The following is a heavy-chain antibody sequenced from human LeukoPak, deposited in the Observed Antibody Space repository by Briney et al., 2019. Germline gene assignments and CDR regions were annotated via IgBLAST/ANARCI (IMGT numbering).Heavy chain of an antibody. Sequence: GGSLRLSCVASGFIDSSNYMNWVRQAPGKGLEWISILYSGGTAFYADSVKGRFTISRDNSKNTLYLQMNSLRADDTAMYYCARGRQCDYWGQGTLVTVSS. CDR2: LYSGGTA. V-gene: IGHV3-53*01. D-gene: IGHD4-11*01. J-gene: IGHJ4*02. CDR3: ARGRQCDY. CDR1: GFIDSSNY.